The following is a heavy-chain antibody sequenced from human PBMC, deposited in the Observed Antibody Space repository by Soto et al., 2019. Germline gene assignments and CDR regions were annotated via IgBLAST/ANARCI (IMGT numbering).Heavy chain of an antibody. CDR1: GGSFSGYY. CDR2: INHSGST. D-gene: IGHD3-10*02. CDR3: ARGYVEGGWFDP. J-gene: IGHJ5*02. V-gene: IGHV4-34*01. Sequence: SETLSLTCAVYGGSFSGYYWSWIRQPPGKGLEWIGEINHSGSTNYNPSLKSRVTISVDTSKNQFSLKLSSVTAADTAVYYCARGYVEGGWFDPWAQGTLVPVSS.